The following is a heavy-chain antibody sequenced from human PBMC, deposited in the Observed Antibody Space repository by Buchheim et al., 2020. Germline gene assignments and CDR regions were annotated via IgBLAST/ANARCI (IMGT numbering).Heavy chain of an antibody. CDR1: GFTFSSYS. D-gene: IGHD6-19*01. CDR3: ARDKGYSSGCFDY. CDR2: ITSIGSYI. J-gene: IGHJ4*02. V-gene: IGHV3-21*02. Sequence: EEQLVESGGGLVKPGGSLRLSCAASGFTFSSYSLNWVRQAPGKGLEWVSSITSIGSYIYYADSVKGLFTISRDNAQNSLYLQMNSLRAEDTAVYYCARDKGYSSGCFDYWGQGTL.